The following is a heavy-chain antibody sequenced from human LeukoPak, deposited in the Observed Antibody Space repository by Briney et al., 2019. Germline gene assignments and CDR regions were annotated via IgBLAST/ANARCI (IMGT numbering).Heavy chain of an antibody. CDR3: ARGTGYCSGGSCGFDY. D-gene: IGHD2-15*01. CDR2: INHSGST. J-gene: IGHJ4*02. CDR1: GGSLSGYY. V-gene: IGHV4-34*01. Sequence: SETLSLTCAVYGGSLSGYYWGWIRQPPGKGLEWIGEINHSGSTNYNPSLKSRVTISVDTSKNQFSLKLSSVTAADTAVYYCARGTGYCSGGSCGFDYWGQGTLVTVSS.